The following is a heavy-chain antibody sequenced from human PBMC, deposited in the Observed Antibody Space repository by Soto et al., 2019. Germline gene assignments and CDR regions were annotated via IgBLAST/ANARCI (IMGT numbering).Heavy chain of an antibody. J-gene: IGHJ4*02. CDR3: AKDRGLVLSFYFDY. D-gene: IGHD6-19*01. V-gene: IGHV3-9*01. CDR1: GFTFDDYA. Sequence: EVQLVESGGGLVQPGRSLRLSCAASGFTFDDYAIHWVRQAPGKGLEWVSGISWNSGSIGYADSVQGRFTISRDNAKNSLYLQMTSLRAEDTALYYCAKDRGLVLSFYFDYWGQGTLVTVSS. CDR2: ISWNSGSI.